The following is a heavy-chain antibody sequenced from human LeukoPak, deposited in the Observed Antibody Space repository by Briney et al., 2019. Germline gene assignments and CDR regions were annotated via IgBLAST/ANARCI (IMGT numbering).Heavy chain of an antibody. CDR1: GYTFNDYY. J-gene: IGHJ4*02. CDR2: INPNSGGT. CDR3: ARELYYDSSGYGLIGY. Sequence: ASVKVSCKASGYTFNDYYMHWVRQAPGQGLEWMGWINPNSGGTNYAQKFQGRVKMKRDTPISTAYTELRRLRSDDTAVYYCARELYYDSSGYGLIGYWGQGTLVTVSS. D-gene: IGHD3-22*01. V-gene: IGHV1-2*02.